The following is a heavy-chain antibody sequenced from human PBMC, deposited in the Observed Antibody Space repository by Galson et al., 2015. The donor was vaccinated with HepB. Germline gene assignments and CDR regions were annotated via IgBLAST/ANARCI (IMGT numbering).Heavy chain of an antibody. CDR1: GFTFSSYA. Sequence: SLRLSCAASGFTFSSYAMHWVRQAPGKGLEWVAVISYDGSNKYYADSVKGRFTISRDNSKNTLYLQMNSLRAEDTAVYYCARGRRQWLVLSDFDYWGQGTLVTVSS. CDR2: ISYDGSNK. J-gene: IGHJ4*02. D-gene: IGHD6-19*01. CDR3: ARGRRQWLVLSDFDY. V-gene: IGHV3-30*04.